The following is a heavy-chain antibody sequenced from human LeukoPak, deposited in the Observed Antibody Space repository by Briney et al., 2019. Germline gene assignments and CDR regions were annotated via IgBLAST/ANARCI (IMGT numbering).Heavy chain of an antibody. CDR1: GGSFSGYY. V-gene: IGHV4-34*01. CDR3: ARAAQLVRDFDH. CDR2: INHSGST. J-gene: IGHJ4*02. Sequence: SETLSLTCAVYGGSFSGYYWSWIRQPPGKGLEWIGEINHSGSTNYNPSLKSRVTISVDTSKNQFSLKLSSVTAADTAVYYCARAAQLVRDFDHWGQGTLVTVSS. D-gene: IGHD6-13*01.